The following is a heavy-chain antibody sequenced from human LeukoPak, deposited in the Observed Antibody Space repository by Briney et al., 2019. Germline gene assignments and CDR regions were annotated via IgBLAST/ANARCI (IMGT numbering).Heavy chain of an antibody. CDR1: GYTFTGYY. CDR2: LNPNSANT. Sequence: GASVKVSCKASGYTFTGYYMHWVRQAPGQGLEWMGWLNPNSANTGYAQKFQGRVTITRNTSISTAYMELRSLRSDDTAVYYCARYYYDSSGYYSGGWFDPWGQGTLVTVSS. J-gene: IGHJ5*02. V-gene: IGHV1-8*03. D-gene: IGHD3-22*01. CDR3: ARYYYDSSGYYSGGWFDP.